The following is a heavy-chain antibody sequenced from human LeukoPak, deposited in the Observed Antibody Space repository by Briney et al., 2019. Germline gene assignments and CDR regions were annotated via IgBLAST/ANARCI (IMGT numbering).Heavy chain of an antibody. D-gene: IGHD6-19*01. CDR2: ISSSGSTI. J-gene: IGHJ4*02. Sequence: GGSLRLSCAASGFTFSDYYMSWIRQAPGKGLEWVSYISSSGSTIYYADSVKGRFTVSRDKAKNSLYLQMNSLRAEDTAVYYCARTRIGSGWYFDYWGQGTLVTVSS. CDR1: GFTFSDYY. CDR3: ARTRIGSGWYFDY. V-gene: IGHV3-11*01.